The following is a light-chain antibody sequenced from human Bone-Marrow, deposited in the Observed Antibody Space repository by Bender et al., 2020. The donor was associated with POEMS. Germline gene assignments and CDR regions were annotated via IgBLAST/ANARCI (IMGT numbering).Light chain of an antibody. CDR3: SSYAGSDNFWV. CDR1: WSNIGSGYD. J-gene: IGLJ3*02. CDR2: GYN. Sequence: QSVLTQPPSVSGAPGQRVTISCTGSWSNIGSGYDINWYQHLPGTAPKLLIYGYNNRPSGVPDRFSGSKSGTSASLTVSGLQAEDEADYYCSSYAGSDNFWVSGGGTKLTVL. V-gene: IGLV1-40*01.